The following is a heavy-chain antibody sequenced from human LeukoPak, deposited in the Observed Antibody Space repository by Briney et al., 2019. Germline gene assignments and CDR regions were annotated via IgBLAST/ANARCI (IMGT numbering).Heavy chain of an antibody. J-gene: IGHJ6*04. V-gene: IGHV4-61*01. D-gene: IGHD4-17*01. CDR3: ASSTVNYYYYGMDV. CDR2: IYYSGST. Sequence: SETLSLTCTVSGVSVSSGSYYWSWIRQPPGKGLEWIGYIYYSGSTNYNPSLKSRFTISVNTSKNQFSLKLSSVTAADTAVYYCASSTVNYYYYGMDVWGKGTTVTVSS. CDR1: GVSVSSGSYY.